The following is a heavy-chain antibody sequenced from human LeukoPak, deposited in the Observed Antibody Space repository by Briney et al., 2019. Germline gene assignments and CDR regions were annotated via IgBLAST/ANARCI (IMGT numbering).Heavy chain of an antibody. Sequence: GGSLRLSCAASGFTVSNNYMSWVRQAPGRGLEWVSVIYSGGSTYYADSVKGRFTVSRDNSKNTLYLQMNSLRAEDTAVYYCARDAARYCSSTRCYEDYWGQGTLVTVSS. CDR2: IYSGGST. CDR3: ARDAARYCSSTRCYEDY. J-gene: IGHJ4*02. V-gene: IGHV3-53*01. CDR1: GFTVSNNY. D-gene: IGHD2-2*01.